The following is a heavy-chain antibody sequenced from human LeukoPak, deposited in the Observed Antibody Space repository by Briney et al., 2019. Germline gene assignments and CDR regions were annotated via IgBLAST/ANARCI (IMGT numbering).Heavy chain of an antibody. CDR2: ISGSGDNT. CDR1: GFTFSGFA. Sequence: PGGSLRLSCAASGFTFSGFAMSWVRRTPGKGLEWVSGISGSGDNTLYADSVKGRFTISRDNAKNSLYLQMNSLRAEDTAVYYCATRAAAGPKPLNWGQGTLVTVSS. J-gene: IGHJ4*02. D-gene: IGHD6-13*01. V-gene: IGHV3-21*01. CDR3: ATRAAAGPKPLN.